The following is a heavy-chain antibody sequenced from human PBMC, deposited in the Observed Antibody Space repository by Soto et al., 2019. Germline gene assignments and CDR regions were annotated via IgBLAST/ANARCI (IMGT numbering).Heavy chain of an antibody. CDR3: AKALCSSTSCYVFLGY. CDR1: GFTFSSYA. CDR2: ISGSGGST. V-gene: IGHV3-23*01. D-gene: IGHD2-2*01. Sequence: GGSLRLSCAASGFTFSSYAMSWVRQAPGKGLEWVSAISGSGGSTYYADSVKGRFTISRDNSKNTLYLQMNSLRAEDTAVYYCAKALCSSTSCYVFLGYWGQGTLVTVSS. J-gene: IGHJ4*02.